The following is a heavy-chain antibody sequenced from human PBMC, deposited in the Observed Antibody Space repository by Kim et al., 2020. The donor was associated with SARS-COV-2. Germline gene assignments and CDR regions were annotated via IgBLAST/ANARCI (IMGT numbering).Heavy chain of an antibody. D-gene: IGHD2-21*02. CDR3: ARTYCGGDCSAYNWFDP. V-gene: IGHV4-59*01. Sequence: SETLSLTCTVSGGAISSYYWSWVRQPPGKGLEWIGYIYYSGSTDYNPSLKSRVTISIDTSKNQVSLKLNSVTAADTAVYYCARTYCGGDCSAYNWFDPWG. CDR2: IYYSGST. CDR1: GGAISSYY. J-gene: IGHJ5*02.